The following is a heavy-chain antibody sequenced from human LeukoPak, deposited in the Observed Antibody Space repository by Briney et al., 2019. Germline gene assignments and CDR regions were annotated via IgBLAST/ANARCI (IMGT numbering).Heavy chain of an antibody. CDR3: ARDFHDSSGYYTGTDY. J-gene: IGHJ4*02. D-gene: IGHD3-22*01. Sequence: GGSLRLSCAASGFTFSSYATQWVRQAPGKGLEYVSAISSNGGSTYYANSVKGRFTISRDNSKNTLYLQMGSLRAEDMAVYYCARDFHDSSGYYTGTDYWGQGTLVTVSS. CDR1: GFTFSSYA. CDR2: ISSNGGST. V-gene: IGHV3-64*01.